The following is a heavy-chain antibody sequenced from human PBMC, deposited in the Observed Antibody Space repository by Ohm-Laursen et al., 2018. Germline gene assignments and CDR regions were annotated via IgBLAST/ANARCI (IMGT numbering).Heavy chain of an antibody. CDR2: INHSGST. Sequence: SDTLSLTCAVYGGSFSGYSWTWIRQPPGKGLEWIGEINHSGSTNYNPSLKSRVTISVDTSKNQFSLKLSSVTAADTAMYYCARNTSGDSSAIDQWGQGTLVTVSS. D-gene: IGHD3-22*01. CDR1: GGSFSGYS. J-gene: IGHJ4*02. CDR3: ARNTSGDSSAIDQ. V-gene: IGHV4-34*01.